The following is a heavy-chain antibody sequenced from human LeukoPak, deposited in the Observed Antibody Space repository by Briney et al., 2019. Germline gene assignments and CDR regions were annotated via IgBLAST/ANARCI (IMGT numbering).Heavy chain of an antibody. V-gene: IGHV4-4*07. J-gene: IGHJ2*01. D-gene: IGHD6-25*01. Sequence: SETLSLTCTASGGSISSYYWSWIRQPAGKGLEWIGRIYTSGSTNYNPSLKSRVTMSVDTSKNQFSLKLSSVTAADTAVYYCARHREIQRSLDRWGRGTLVTVSS. CDR1: GGSISSYY. CDR3: ARHREIQRSLDR. CDR2: IYTSGST.